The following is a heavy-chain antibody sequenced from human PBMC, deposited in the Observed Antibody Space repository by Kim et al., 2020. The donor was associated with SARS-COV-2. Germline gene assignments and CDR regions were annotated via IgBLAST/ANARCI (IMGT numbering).Heavy chain of an antibody. V-gene: IGHV3-33*01. J-gene: IGHJ3*02. CDR3: AVDLTGGDAFDI. D-gene: IGHD3-9*01. Sequence: YADSVTGRFTISRHNSKTTLYLQMNSLRAEDTAVYYCAVDLTGGDAFDIWGQGTMVTVSS.